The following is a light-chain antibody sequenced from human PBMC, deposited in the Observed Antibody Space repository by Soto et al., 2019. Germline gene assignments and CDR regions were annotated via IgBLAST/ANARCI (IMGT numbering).Light chain of an antibody. Sequence: QSVLTQPPSASGSPGQSVTISCTGTSSDIGGYDYVSWYQQHPGRAPKLIIYEVNKRPSGVPDRFSGSKSGNTASLTVSVLQAEDEADYYCSSYAGSNNLVFAGGTKVTVL. CDR3: SSYAGSNNLV. CDR2: EVN. V-gene: IGLV2-8*01. J-gene: IGLJ3*02. CDR1: SSDIGGYDY.